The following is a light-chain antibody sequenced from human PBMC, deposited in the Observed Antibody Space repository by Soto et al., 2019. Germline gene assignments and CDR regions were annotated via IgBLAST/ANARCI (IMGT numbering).Light chain of an antibody. CDR2: DAS. Sequence: HMTQSPSSLSASVGDIVTITCRASQRVNNYLNWYQQKPGKAPKLLIYDASSLESGVPSRFSGSGSGTDFTLTISSLQPEDFATYYCQQFILFGGGTKVDIK. CDR3: QQFIL. J-gene: IGKJ4*01. V-gene: IGKV1-13*02. CDR1: QRVNNY.